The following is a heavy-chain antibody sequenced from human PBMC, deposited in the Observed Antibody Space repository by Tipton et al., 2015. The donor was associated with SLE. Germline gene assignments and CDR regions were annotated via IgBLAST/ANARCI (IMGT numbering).Heavy chain of an antibody. J-gene: IGHJ4*02. CDR1: GGSISGHY. CDR2: IHYTGST. D-gene: IGHD3-10*01. CDR3: ARYYYDSGSYRFDY. V-gene: IGHV4-59*11. Sequence: TLSLTCTVSGGSISGHYWSWIRQPPGKGLEWIGYIHYTGSTHYNPSLESRVTMSVDTSKNQFSLRLTSVNAADTAIYYCARYYYDSGSYRFDYWGQGTLVTVSS.